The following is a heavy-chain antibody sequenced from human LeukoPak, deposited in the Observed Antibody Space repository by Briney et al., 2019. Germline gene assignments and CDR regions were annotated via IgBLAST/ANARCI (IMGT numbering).Heavy chain of an antibody. D-gene: IGHD2/OR15-2a*01. J-gene: IGHJ4*02. CDR3: ARGATSLSYFDS. Sequence: SETLSLTCTVSGGSISTYYWSWIRQPPGKGLEWIGYIYYIGSANYNPSLKSRVTISVDTSKNQFYLKLSSVTAADTAVYYCARGATSLSYFDSRGQGTRVTVSS. CDR2: IYYIGSA. V-gene: IGHV4-59*01. CDR1: GGSISTYY.